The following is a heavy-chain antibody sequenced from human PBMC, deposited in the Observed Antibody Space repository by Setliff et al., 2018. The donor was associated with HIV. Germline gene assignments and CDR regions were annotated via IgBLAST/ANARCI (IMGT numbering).Heavy chain of an antibody. CDR1: GGSATTYG. J-gene: IGHJ4*02. V-gene: IGHV1-69*13. D-gene: IGHD3-3*01. Sequence: SVKVSCKASGGSATTYGITWVRQAPGQGLEWMGGIIPIFGTTKYAQKFQGRVTISADESTRTANMELSSLTVEDTAVYFCARPWGGLVQTANYFDSWGQGTLVTVSS. CDR3: ARPWGGLVQTANYFDS. CDR2: IIPIFGTT.